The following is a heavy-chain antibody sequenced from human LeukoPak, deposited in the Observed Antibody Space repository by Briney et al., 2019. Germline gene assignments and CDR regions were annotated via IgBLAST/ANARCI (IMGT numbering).Heavy chain of an antibody. CDR3: ARTMEVMETGGYYFDY. J-gene: IGHJ4*02. D-gene: IGHD3-16*01. V-gene: IGHV4-59*11. Sequence: SETLSLTCTVSGGSISSHYWSWIRQPPGKGLEWIGYIYYSGSTNYNPSLKSRVTISVDTSKNQFSLKLSSVTAADTAVYYCARTMEVMETGGYYFDYWGQGTLVTVSP. CDR1: GGSISSHY. CDR2: IYYSGST.